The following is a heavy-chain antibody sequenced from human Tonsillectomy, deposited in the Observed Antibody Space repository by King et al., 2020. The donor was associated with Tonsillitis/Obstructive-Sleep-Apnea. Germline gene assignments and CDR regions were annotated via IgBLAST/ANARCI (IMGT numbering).Heavy chain of an antibody. CDR2: VYHSGGT. CDR1: GDSFSTTYW. V-gene: IGHV4-4*02. J-gene: IGHJ6*03. Sequence: VQLQESGPGLVKPSGTLSLTCAVSGDSFSTTYWWTGIRQPPGKALEWLGEVYHSGGTNYTPSLKSRVTVSLDKYKNQFFLRRNSVTAADTAVYYCARTTDYYYYMDVWGKGTTVTVSS. CDR3: ARTTDYYYYMDV. D-gene: IGHD1-14*01.